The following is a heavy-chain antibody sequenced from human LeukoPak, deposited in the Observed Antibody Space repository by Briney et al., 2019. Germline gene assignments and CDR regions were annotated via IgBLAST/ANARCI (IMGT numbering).Heavy chain of an antibody. J-gene: IGHJ4*02. CDR1: GFTFSSYV. Sequence: GGSLRLSCAASGFTFSSYVMHWVRQAPGKGLEWVAVISYDGSNKYYADSVKGRFTISRDNSKNTLYLQMNSLRAEDTAVYYCARDHAVRDIFDYWGQGTLVTVSS. D-gene: IGHD3-10*01. CDR3: ARDHAVRDIFDY. CDR2: ISYDGSNK. V-gene: IGHV3-30-3*01.